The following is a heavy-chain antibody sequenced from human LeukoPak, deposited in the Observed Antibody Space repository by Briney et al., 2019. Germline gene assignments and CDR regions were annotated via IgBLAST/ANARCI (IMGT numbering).Heavy chain of an antibody. CDR3: ARGDDSGYYDYFDY. D-gene: IGHD3-22*01. CDR2: IYTGGNT. CDR1: GFTVDSNY. V-gene: IGHV3-53*01. J-gene: IGHJ4*02. Sequence: GGSLRLSCAASGFTVDSNYLSWVRQAPGKGLEWVSTIYTGGNTYYAASVKGRFTISRDFSKNTVFLHMNSLRAEDTAMYYYARGDDSGYYDYFDYWGQGALVTVSS.